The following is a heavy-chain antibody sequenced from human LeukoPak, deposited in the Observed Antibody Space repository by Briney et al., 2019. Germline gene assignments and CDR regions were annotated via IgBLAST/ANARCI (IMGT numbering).Heavy chain of an antibody. CDR1: GLTFSRCW. J-gene: IGHJ4*02. D-gene: IGHD4-17*01. CDR2: INQDGSGK. Sequence: GGSLRLSCAASGLTFSRCWMSWVRQAPGKGLEWVADINQDGSGKYYVDSVKGRFTVSRDNAKNPLYLQMNSLRAEDTAVYYCARDPDHGALDYWGQGTPVTVSS. CDR3: ARDPDHGALDY. V-gene: IGHV3-7*01.